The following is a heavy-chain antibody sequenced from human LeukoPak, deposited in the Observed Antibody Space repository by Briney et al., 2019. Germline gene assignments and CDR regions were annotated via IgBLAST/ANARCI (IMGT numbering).Heavy chain of an antibody. Sequence: ASVKVSCKASGYTFTSYGIKWVRQAPGQGLEWMGWISVYNGKTKYAQKLQGRVTMTTDTSTSTAYMGLRSLKSDDTAVYYCARDRDYYGSGSYADYWGQGTLVTVSS. V-gene: IGHV1-18*01. CDR3: ARDRDYYGSGSYADY. D-gene: IGHD3-10*01. J-gene: IGHJ4*02. CDR2: ISVYNGKT. CDR1: GYTFTSYG.